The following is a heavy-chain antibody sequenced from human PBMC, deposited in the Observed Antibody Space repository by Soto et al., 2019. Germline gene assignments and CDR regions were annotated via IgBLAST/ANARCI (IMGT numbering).Heavy chain of an antibody. J-gene: IGHJ4*02. Sequence: QVQLVESGGGVVQPGRSLRLSCAASGFTFSRYGMHWVRQAPGKGLEWVALIWYDGSNEYYADSVKGRFTISRDNSKNTLWLQMNSLRAEDTAVYYCAGGAYYFGYLGQGTLVTVSS. CDR2: IWYDGSNE. CDR1: GFTFSRYG. V-gene: IGHV3-33*01. CDR3: AGGAYYFGY.